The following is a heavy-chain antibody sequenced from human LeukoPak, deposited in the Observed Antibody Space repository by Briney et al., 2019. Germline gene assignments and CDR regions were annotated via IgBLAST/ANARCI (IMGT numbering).Heavy chain of an antibody. CDR2: IYTTGST. Sequence: SETLSLTCTVSGASIAGGRHYWSWIRQPAGMGLEWIGRIYTTGSTNYNPSLKSRVSMSIDTSKNQFSLRLTSVTAADTATYYCVRADGYSSSSSLNYWGQGALVTVSS. CDR1: GASIAGGRHY. V-gene: IGHV4-61*02. D-gene: IGHD6-6*01. CDR3: VRADGYSSSSSLNY. J-gene: IGHJ4*02.